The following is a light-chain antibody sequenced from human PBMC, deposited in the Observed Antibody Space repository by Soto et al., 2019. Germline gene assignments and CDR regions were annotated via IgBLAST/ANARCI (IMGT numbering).Light chain of an antibody. Sequence: DIQMTQSPSSLSAFVGDRVTITCRASQSINSYLNWYQQRPGKAPQLLIYGASSLQTGVPSRFSGSGSGTVFTLTISSLQREDFATYSCQQSYSTPFTFGPGTKVDLK. J-gene: IGKJ3*01. CDR1: QSINSY. V-gene: IGKV1-39*01. CDR2: GAS. CDR3: QQSYSTPFT.